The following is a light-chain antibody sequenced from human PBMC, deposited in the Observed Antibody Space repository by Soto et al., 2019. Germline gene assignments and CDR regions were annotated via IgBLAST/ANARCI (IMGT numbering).Light chain of an antibody. J-gene: IGKJ1*01. CDR3: QQYGNSWT. Sequence: ETVLTQSPGTLSLSPGEGATLSCRASQSVSSSSLAWYQHRPGQAPRLLIYGASSRASGIPDRFSGSGSGTDFTLTISRLEPEDFAVYYYQQYGNSWTFGQGTKV. CDR1: QSVSSSS. CDR2: GAS. V-gene: IGKV3-20*01.